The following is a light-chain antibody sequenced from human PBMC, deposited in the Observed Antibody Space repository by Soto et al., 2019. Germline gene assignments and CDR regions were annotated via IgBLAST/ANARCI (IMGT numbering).Light chain of an antibody. CDR2: DVS. CDR3: QQYNNWPPLMCT. CDR1: QSITTW. Sequence: DIQLTQSPSTVSAYVGDSVTITCRASQSITTWMAWYQQRPGKAPKLLIYDVSSLQSGVPSRFSGSGSGTELTLTISSLQSEDFAVYDCQQYNNWPPLMCTFGQGTKVDIK. J-gene: IGKJ2*02. V-gene: IGKV1-5*01.